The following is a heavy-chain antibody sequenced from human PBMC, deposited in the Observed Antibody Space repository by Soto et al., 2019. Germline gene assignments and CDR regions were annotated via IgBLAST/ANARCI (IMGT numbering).Heavy chain of an antibody. CDR3: AKDSEDYDFLTGYAYFDY. CDR1: GFTFRSYG. CDR2: ISGSGDST. J-gene: IGHJ4*02. D-gene: IGHD3-9*01. V-gene: IGHV3-23*01. Sequence: EVQLLESGGGLVQPGGSLRLSCTASGFTFRSYGMSWVRQAPGKGLEWVSGISGSGDSTYYADSVKGRFIISRDNSKNTLYLQMTSLIAEDTAVYYCAKDSEDYDFLTGYAYFDYWGQGTLVTVSS.